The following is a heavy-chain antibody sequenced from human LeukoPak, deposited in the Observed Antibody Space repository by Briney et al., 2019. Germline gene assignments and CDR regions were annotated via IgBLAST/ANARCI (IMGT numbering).Heavy chain of an antibody. Sequence: GGSLRLSCLTSGFTFSTNAMSWVRQAPGKGLEWISGISGRGASTYYADSVTARFTIPRDNSRNTPYLQMNSLRGDDTAVYYCAKDVGKWESLHFFDYWGQGTLVTVSS. V-gene: IGHV3-23*01. J-gene: IGHJ4*02. D-gene: IGHD1-26*01. CDR3: AKDVGKWESLHFFDY. CDR1: GFTFSTNA. CDR2: ISGRGAST.